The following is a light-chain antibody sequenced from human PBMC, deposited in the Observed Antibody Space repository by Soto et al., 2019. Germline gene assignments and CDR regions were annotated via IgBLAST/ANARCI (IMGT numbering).Light chain of an antibody. CDR3: QTWTV. CDR2: LNSDGSH. V-gene: IGLV4-69*01. J-gene: IGLJ2*01. Sequence: QPVLTQSPSASASLGASVKLTCTLSSGHSSYAIAWHQQQPEKGPRYLMKLNSDGSHSKGDGIPDRFSGSSSGAERYLTISSLQSEDEADYYCQTWTVFGGGTKLTVL. CDR1: SGHSSYA.